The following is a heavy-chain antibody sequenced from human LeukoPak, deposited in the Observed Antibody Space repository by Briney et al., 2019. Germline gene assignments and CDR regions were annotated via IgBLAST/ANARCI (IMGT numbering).Heavy chain of an antibody. J-gene: IGHJ3*02. D-gene: IGHD2-2*02. CDR2: ISSSSSFI. CDR3: ARASPNYCSSTSCYRGDAFDI. Sequence: GGSLRLSCAASGFTFSSYSINWVRQAPGKGLDWVSCISSSSSFIYYADSVKGRFTISRDNAKNSLYLQMNSLRAEDTAVYYCARASPNYCSSTSCYRGDAFDIWGQGTMVTVSS. CDR1: GFTFSSYS. V-gene: IGHV3-21*01.